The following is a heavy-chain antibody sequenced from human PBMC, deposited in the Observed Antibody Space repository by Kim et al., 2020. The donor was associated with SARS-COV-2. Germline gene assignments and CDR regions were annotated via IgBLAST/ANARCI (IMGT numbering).Heavy chain of an antibody. Sequence: ASVKVSCKASGYSFARHLIHWVRQAPGQGLEWMGWISTYNGRTSYAQELQGRVTMTTDTSTGTAYMELRSLRFDDTAVYYCARGGVSELVVYEYYFDYWGQGTLVTVSS. CDR2: ISTYNGRT. V-gene: IGHV1-18*01. J-gene: IGHJ4*02. CDR1: GYSFARHL. CDR3: ARGGVSELVVYEYYFDY. D-gene: IGHD2-8*02.